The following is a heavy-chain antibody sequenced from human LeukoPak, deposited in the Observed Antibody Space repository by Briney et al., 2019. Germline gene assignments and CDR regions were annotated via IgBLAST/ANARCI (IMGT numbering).Heavy chain of an antibody. D-gene: IGHD1-1*01. CDR3: ERGSSSHNVGYFDY. V-gene: IGHV3-7*04. CDR2: IKQDEREK. Sequence: PGGSLRLSCVASRYTISSFWMSWVRQAPRKGLEWVANIKQDEREKYYVDSVKGRFTISRDNAKNSLYLQIVRLSAEDTAIYCCERGSSSHNVGYFDYWGRGTLAPVSS. CDR1: RYTISSFW. J-gene: IGHJ4*02.